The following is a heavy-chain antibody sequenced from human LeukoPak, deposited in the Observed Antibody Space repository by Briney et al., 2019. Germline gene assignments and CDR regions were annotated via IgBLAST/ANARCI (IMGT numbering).Heavy chain of an antibody. CDR2: IWYDGSNK. CDR3: ARDAIAAAGTHYFDY. V-gene: IGHV3-33*01. J-gene: IGHJ4*02. Sequence: GGSLRLSCAASGFTFSSYGMHWVRQAPGKGLEWVAVIWYDGSNKYYADSVKGRFTISRDNSKNTLCLQMNSLRAEDTAVYYCARDAIAAAGTHYFDYWGQGTLVTVSS. CDR1: GFTFSSYG. D-gene: IGHD6-13*01.